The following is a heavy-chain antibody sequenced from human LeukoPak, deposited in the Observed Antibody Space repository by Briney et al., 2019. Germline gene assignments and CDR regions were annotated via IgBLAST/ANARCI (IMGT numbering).Heavy chain of an antibody. Sequence: GGSLRLSCAASGFTFSCYAMSWVRQAPGKGLEWVSAISGSGGSTYYADSVKGRFTISRDNSKNTLYLQMNSLRAEDTAVYYCAGGPTYYYGSGSYPDYWGQGTLVTVSS. CDR3: AGGPTYYYGSGSYPDY. D-gene: IGHD3-10*01. CDR2: ISGSGGST. V-gene: IGHV3-23*01. CDR1: GFTFSCYA. J-gene: IGHJ4*02.